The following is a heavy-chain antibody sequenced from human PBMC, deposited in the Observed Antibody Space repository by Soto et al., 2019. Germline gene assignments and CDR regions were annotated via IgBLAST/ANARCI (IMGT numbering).Heavy chain of an antibody. CDR3: TRGGSDPWRGPFDQ. J-gene: IGHJ4*02. CDR1: GGSISHYS. D-gene: IGHD3-3*01. CDR2: VYTSGNV. Sequence: QLQLQESGPGLVKPSETLSLTCTVSGGSISHYSCNWMRQTDGQGLEWIARVYTSGNVNYNPSLNTRFTRSVDTSKNPFSLKLTSVTAADTAVYYCTRGGSDPWRGPFDQWGQGTLVTVSS. V-gene: IGHV4-4*07.